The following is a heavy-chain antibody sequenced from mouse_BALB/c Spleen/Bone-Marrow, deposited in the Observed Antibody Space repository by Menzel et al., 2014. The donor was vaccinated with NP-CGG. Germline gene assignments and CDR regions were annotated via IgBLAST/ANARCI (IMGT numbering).Heavy chain of an antibody. Sequence: QVQLQQSGPELVKPGALVRISCKASGYTFTSYDLNWVKQRPGQGLEWIGWIYPGDGSTKYSEKFKGKATLTADKSSSTDYMQLSSLTSENSAVYFCARAGDSSGYGFAYWGQGTLVTVSA. CDR3: ARAGDSSGYGFAY. J-gene: IGHJ3*01. D-gene: IGHD3-2*01. CDR2: IYPGDGST. V-gene: IGHV1S56*01. CDR1: GYTFTSYD.